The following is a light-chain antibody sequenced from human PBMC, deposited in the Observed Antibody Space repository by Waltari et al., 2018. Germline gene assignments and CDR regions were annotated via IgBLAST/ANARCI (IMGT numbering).Light chain of an antibody. J-gene: IGKJ3*01. V-gene: IGKV3-11*01. CDR1: HSVGSS. CDR3: QQRTNWPPIFT. CDR2: DAS. Sequence: EIVLTQSPATLSLSPGETATLSCRASHSVGSSLAWYQQKVGQAPRVLIYDASKRATGIPARFSGSGSGTDFALTISSLDPEDCAVYYCQQRTNWPPIFTFGPGTKVEMK.